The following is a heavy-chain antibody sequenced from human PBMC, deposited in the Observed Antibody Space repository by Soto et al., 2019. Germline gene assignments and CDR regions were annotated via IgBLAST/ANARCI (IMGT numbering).Heavy chain of an antibody. CDR1: GFTFSSYA. CDR3: AKDAVLRYFDWLLSGFDY. D-gene: IGHD3-9*01. Sequence: GGSLRLSCAASGFTFSSYAMSWVRQAPGKGLEWVSAISGSGGSTYYADSVKGRFTISRDNSKNTLYLQMNSLRAEDRAVYCCAKDAVLRYFDWLLSGFDYWGQGTLVTVSS. J-gene: IGHJ4*02. V-gene: IGHV3-23*01. CDR2: ISGSGGST.